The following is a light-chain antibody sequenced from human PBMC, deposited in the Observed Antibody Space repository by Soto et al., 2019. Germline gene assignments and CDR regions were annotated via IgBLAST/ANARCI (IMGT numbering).Light chain of an antibody. CDR1: QSISSY. J-gene: IGKJ2*01. V-gene: IGKV3-11*01. CDR2: DAS. Sequence: EIVLTQSPVTLSLSPGERATLSCRASQSISSYLAWYQQKPGQAPRLYIYDASNRATGIPARFSGSGSGTDFTLTISRLEHEDYGVYYCQQPDTFGRGTKLVIK. CDR3: QQPDT.